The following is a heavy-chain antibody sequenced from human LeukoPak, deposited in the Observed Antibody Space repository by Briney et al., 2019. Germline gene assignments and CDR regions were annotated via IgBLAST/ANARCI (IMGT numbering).Heavy chain of an antibody. D-gene: IGHD3-3*01. CDR1: GFTFSSYS. CDR2: ISSSSSYI. V-gene: IGHV3-21*01. J-gene: IGHJ4*02. CDR3: AKDPSIDFWSGYRGGYFDY. Sequence: GGSLRLSCAASGFTFSSYSMNWVRQAPGKGLEWVSSISSSSSYIYYADSVKGRFTISRDNSKNTLYLQMNSLRAEDTAVYYCAKDPSIDFWSGYRGGYFDYWGQGTLVTVSS.